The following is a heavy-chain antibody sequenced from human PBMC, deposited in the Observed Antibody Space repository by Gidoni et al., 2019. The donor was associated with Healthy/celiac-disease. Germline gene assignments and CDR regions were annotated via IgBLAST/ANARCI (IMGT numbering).Heavy chain of an antibody. J-gene: IGHJ3*02. V-gene: IGHV4-59*01. CDR1: GGSISSYY. CDR3: ASSVFGGSGAAGDAFDI. Sequence: QVQLQESGPGLVKPSETLSLTCTVSGGSISSYYWSWIRQPPGKGLEWIGYIYYSGSTNYNPSLKSRVTISVDTSKNQFSLKLSSVTAADTAVYYCASSVFGGSGAAGDAFDIWGQGTMVTVSS. CDR2: IYYSGST. D-gene: IGHD6-13*01.